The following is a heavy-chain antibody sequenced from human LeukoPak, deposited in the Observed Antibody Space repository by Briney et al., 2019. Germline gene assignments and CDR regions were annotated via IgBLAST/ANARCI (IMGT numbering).Heavy chain of an antibody. J-gene: IGHJ4*02. Sequence: GGSLRLSCAASGFTFSSYAMSWVRQAPGKGLGWVSAISGSGGSTYYADSVKGRITISRDNSKNTLYLQMNSLRAEDTAVYYCAKVSLYYDFWSGYWDYFDYWGQGTLVTVSS. V-gene: IGHV3-23*01. CDR3: AKVSLYYDFWSGYWDYFDY. CDR1: GFTFSSYA. D-gene: IGHD3-3*01. CDR2: ISGSGGST.